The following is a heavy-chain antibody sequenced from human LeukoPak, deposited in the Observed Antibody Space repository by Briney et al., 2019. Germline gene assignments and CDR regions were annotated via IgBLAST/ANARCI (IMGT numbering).Heavy chain of an antibody. D-gene: IGHD3-10*01. V-gene: IGHV3-15*01. Sequence: PGESLKISCAASGFTFSNAWMSWVRQAPGKGLEWVGRIKSKTDGGTTDYAAPVKGRFTISRDDSKNTLYLQMNSLKTEDTAVYYCTTDRWFRETTDYWGQGTLVTVSS. CDR2: IKSKTDGGTT. J-gene: IGHJ4*02. CDR3: TTDRWFRETTDY. CDR1: GFTFSNAW.